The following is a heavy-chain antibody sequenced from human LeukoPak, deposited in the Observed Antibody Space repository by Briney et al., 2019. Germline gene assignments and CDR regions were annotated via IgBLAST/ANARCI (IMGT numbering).Heavy chain of an antibody. D-gene: IGHD2/OR15-2a*01. CDR3: ARDGTPRGYFRPQYYYVMDV. V-gene: IGHV4-39*07. CDR1: GGSISSSSYY. Sequence: SETLSLTCTVSGGSISSSSYYWGWIRQPPGKGLEWIGSIYYSGSTYYNPSLKSRVTISVDTSKNQFSLKLSSVTAADTAVFYCARDGTPRGYFRPQYYYVMDVWGQGTTVTVSS. CDR2: IYYSGST. J-gene: IGHJ6*02.